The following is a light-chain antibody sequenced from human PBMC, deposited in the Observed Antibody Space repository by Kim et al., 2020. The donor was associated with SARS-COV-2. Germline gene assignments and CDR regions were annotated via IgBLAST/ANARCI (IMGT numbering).Light chain of an antibody. J-gene: IGLJ1*01. CDR1: NIGSKN. Sequence: SLALGQTARITCGGANIGSKNVHWYQQKSGQAPVLVIYRDDHRPSGIPERFSGSNSGNTATLTISRAQAGDEADYYCQVWDNGSYVFGAGTKVTVL. V-gene: IGLV3-9*01. CDR2: RDD. CDR3: QVWDNGSYV.